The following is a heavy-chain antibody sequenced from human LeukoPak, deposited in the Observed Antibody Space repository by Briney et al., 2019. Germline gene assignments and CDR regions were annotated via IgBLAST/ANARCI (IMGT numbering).Heavy chain of an antibody. CDR2: IIPIFGTA. Sequence: ASVKVSCKASGGTFNSYAISWVRQAPGQGLEWMGGIIPIFGTANYAQKFQGRVTITADESTSTAYMELSSLRSEDTAVYYCARGGYSGYDFMGHYYYYYMDVWGKGTTVTISS. D-gene: IGHD5-12*01. J-gene: IGHJ6*03. CDR1: GGTFNSYA. CDR3: ARGGYSGYDFMGHYYYYYMDV. V-gene: IGHV1-69*01.